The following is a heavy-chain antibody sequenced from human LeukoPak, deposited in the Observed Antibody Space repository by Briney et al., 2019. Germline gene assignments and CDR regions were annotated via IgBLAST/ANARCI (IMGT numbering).Heavy chain of an antibody. V-gene: IGHV3-23*01. CDR3: AKGQAIVVVSSPLDY. Sequence: PGGSLRLSCAASGFTFSSYGMSWVRQAPGKGLEWVSAISGSGGSTYYADSVKGRFTISRDNSKNTLYLQMNSLRAEDTAVYYCAKGQAIVVVSSPLDYWGQGTLVTVSS. CDR1: GFTFSSYG. D-gene: IGHD3-22*01. CDR2: ISGSGGST. J-gene: IGHJ4*02.